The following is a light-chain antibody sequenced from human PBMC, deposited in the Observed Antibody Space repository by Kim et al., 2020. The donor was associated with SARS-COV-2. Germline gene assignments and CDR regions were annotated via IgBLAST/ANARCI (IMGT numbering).Light chain of an antibody. Sequence: GQTVGITCQGDSLRSYYASWYQQKPGQAPVLVIYGKSNRPSGIPDRFSGSSSGNTASLTITGAQAEDEADYYCNSRDSSGNHWVFGGGTQLTVL. V-gene: IGLV3-19*01. J-gene: IGLJ3*02. CDR2: GKS. CDR1: SLRSYY. CDR3: NSRDSSGNHWV.